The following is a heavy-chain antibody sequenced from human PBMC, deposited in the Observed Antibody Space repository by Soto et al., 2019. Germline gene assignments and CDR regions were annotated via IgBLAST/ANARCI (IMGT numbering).Heavy chain of an antibody. CDR2: IRSKAYGGTT. V-gene: IGHV3-49*04. Sequence: PGGSLRLSCTASGFTFGDYAMSWVRQAPGKGLEWVGFIRSKAYGGTTEYAASVKGTFTISRDDSKSIAYLQMNSLKTEDTAVYYCTRYSTYGMDVWGQGTTVTVSS. J-gene: IGHJ6*02. CDR3: TRYSTYGMDV. D-gene: IGHD4-4*01. CDR1: GFTFGDYA.